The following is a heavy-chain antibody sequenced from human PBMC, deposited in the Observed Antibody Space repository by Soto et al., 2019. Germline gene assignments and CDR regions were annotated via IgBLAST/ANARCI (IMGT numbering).Heavy chain of an antibody. J-gene: IGHJ6*03. CDR3: AKMGLVYDILTGYYLGAHYYYYMDV. V-gene: IGHV3-23*01. CDR2: ISGSGGST. CDR1: GFTFSSYA. Sequence: GGSLRLSCAASGFTFSSYAMSWVRQAPGKGLEWVSAISGSGGSTYYADSVKGRFTISRDNSKNTLYLQMNSLRAEDTAVYYCAKMGLVYDILTGYYLGAHYYYYMDVWGKGTTVTVSS. D-gene: IGHD3-9*01.